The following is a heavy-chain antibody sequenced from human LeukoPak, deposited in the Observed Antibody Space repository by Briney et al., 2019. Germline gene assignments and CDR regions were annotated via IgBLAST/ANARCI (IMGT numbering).Heavy chain of an antibody. Sequence: SVKVSCKASGYTFTSYDINWVRQAPGQGLEWMGGIIPIFGTANYAQKFQGRVTITTDESTSTAYMELSSLRSEDTAVCYCARGPRQVYYFDYWGQGTLVTVSS. CDR3: ARGPRQVYYFDY. V-gene: IGHV1-69*05. CDR2: IIPIFGTA. J-gene: IGHJ4*02. CDR1: GYTFTSYD.